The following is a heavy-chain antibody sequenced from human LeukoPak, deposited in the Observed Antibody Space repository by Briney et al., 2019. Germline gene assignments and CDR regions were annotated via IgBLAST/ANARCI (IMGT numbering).Heavy chain of an antibody. CDR2: ISSSSSYI. CDR3: ATELRYFDWLSSHFDY. J-gene: IGHJ4*02. D-gene: IGHD3-9*01. V-gene: IGHV3-21*01. CDR1: GFTFSSYE. Sequence: GGSLRLSCAASGFTFSSYEMNWVRQAPGKGLEWVSSISSSSSYIYYADSVKGRFTISRDNAKNSLYLQMNSLRAEDTAVYYCATELRYFDWLSSHFDYWGQGTLVTVSS.